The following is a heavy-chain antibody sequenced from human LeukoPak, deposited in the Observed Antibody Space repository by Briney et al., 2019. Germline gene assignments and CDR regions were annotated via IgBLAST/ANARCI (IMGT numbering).Heavy chain of an antibody. CDR1: GFTVSSNY. J-gene: IGHJ3*02. CDR3: ARASRDGYNFAFDI. Sequence: GGSLRLSCAASGFTVSSNYMSWVRQAPGKGLEWFSVIYSGGSTYYADSVKGRFTISRDNSKNTLYLQMNSLRAEDTAVYYCARASRDGYNFAFDIWGQGTMVTVSS. D-gene: IGHD5-24*01. V-gene: IGHV3-53*01. CDR2: IYSGGST.